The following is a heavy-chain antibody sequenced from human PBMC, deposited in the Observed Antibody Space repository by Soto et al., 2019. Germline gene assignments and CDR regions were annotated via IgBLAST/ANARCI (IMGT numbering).Heavy chain of an antibody. J-gene: IGHJ6*02. Sequence: QVQLVESGGGVVQPGRSLRLSCAASGFTFSSYGMHWVRQAPGKGLEWVAVIWYDGSNKYYADSVKGRFTISRDNSKNTLYLQMNSLRAEDTAVYYCARKSLPYYDSSSTYYYYGMDVWGQGTTVTVSS. V-gene: IGHV3-33*01. D-gene: IGHD3-22*01. CDR3: ARKSLPYYDSSSTYYYYGMDV. CDR2: IWYDGSNK. CDR1: GFTFSSYG.